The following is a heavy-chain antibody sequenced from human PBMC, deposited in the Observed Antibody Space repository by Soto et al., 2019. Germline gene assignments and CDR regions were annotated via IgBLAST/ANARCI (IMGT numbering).Heavy chain of an antibody. V-gene: IGHV3-49*03. CDR3: AKKFDYGDYPLDFDY. J-gene: IGHJ4*02. CDR2: IRSRPYGGTT. Sequence: EVHLAESGGGLIQPGRSLRLSCTPSGFTFPDYGVSWFRQAPGKGLEWLGFIRSRPYGGTTEYAASVEGRFTISRDNSEGIAYLQMNSLRTEDTSGFYCAKKFDYGDYPLDFDYWGQGTLVSVSS. D-gene: IGHD4-17*01. CDR1: GFTFPDYG.